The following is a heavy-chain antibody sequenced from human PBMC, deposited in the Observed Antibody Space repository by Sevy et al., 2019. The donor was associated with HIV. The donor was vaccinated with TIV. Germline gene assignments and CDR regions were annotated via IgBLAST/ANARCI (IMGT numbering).Heavy chain of an antibody. D-gene: IGHD6-19*01. Sequence: ASVKVSCKASGYTFTSYDINWVRQATGQGLEWMGWMNPNSGNTGYAQKFQGRVTMTRNTSISTAYMGLSSLGSEDTAVYYGAGGGGVIAVDGTFGYWGQGTLVTVSS. CDR1: GYTFTSYD. J-gene: IGHJ4*02. V-gene: IGHV1-8*01. CDR2: MNPNSGNT. CDR3: AGGGGVIAVDGTFGY.